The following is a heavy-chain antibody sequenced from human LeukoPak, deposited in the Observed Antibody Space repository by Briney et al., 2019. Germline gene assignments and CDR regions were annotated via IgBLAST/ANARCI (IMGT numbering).Heavy chain of an antibody. J-gene: IGHJ4*02. V-gene: IGHV3-30*18. CDR2: IWYGGSNK. D-gene: IGHD5-12*01. CDR1: GFTFSSYG. CDR3: AKDSGLIVATSHFDY. Sequence: GRSLRLSCAASGFTFSSYGMHWVRQAPGKGLEWVAVIWYGGSNKYYADSVKGRFTISRDNSKNTLYLQMNSLRAEDTAVYYCAKDSGLIVATSHFDYWGQGTLVTVSS.